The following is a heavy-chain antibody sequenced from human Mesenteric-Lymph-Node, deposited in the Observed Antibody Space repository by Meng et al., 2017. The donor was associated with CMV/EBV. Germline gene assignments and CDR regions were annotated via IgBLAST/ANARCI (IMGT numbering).Heavy chain of an antibody. D-gene: IGHD3-16*01. V-gene: IGHV3-66*04. CDR3: ARQRAGGLDY. CDR2: IFNSGST. J-gene: IGHJ4*01. Sequence: LGRAGAASGFTVSSNPMNWVRQAPGKGLEWVSVIFNSGSTYYTDSVKGRFTTSRDNSKNTLYLQMNSLRAEDTAVYYCARQRAGGLDYWGHGTLVTVSS. CDR1: GFTVSSNP.